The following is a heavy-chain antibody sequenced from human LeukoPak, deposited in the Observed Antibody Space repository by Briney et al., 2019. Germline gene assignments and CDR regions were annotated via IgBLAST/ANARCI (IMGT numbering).Heavy chain of an antibody. Sequence: PGGSLRLSCAASGFSFSTYTMHRVRQAPGKGLEWVALILNDGGNKYYADSVKGRFTLSRDNSKNTLYLQMNSLRADDTAVYYCARDPNWETVSFDYWGQGTLVTVSS. D-gene: IGHD7-27*01. CDR1: GFSFSTYT. J-gene: IGHJ4*02. V-gene: IGHV3-30-3*01. CDR3: ARDPNWETVSFDY. CDR2: ILNDGGNK.